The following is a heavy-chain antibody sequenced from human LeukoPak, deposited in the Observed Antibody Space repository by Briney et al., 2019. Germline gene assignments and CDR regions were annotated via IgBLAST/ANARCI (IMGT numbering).Heavy chain of an antibody. CDR2: IYNDGST. CDR3: ARGRYYFDY. CDR1: GFTFSNAW. J-gene: IGHJ4*02. Sequence: GGSLRLSCAASGFTFSNAWMSWVRQAPGKGLEWVSLIYNDGSTYYADSVKGRFTISRDNSKNTLYLQMNSLRAEDTAVYYCARGRYYFDYWGQGTLVTVSS. V-gene: IGHV3-53*01.